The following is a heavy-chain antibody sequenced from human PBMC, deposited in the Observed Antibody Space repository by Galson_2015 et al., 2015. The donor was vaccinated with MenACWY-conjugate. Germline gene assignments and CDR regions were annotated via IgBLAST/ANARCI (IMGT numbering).Heavy chain of an antibody. V-gene: IGHV3-23*01. J-gene: IGHJ3*02. D-gene: IGHD3-22*01. CDR2: IRGSGGDI. CDR3: AKGANYYDSSGKKYDAFDI. Sequence: SLRLSCAASGFTFSTCAMSWVRQAPGKGLEWVSGIRGSGGDIDYADSVKGRFTISRDNSKNTVSLQINSLRAEDTAVYQCAKGANYYDSSGKKYDAFDIWGQGTMVTVFS. CDR1: GFTFSTCA.